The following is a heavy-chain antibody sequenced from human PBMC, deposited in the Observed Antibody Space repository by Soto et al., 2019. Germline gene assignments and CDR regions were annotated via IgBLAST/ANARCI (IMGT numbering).Heavy chain of an antibody. V-gene: IGHV4-59*01. CDR2: IYYSGST. D-gene: IGHD5-18*01. Sequence: QVQLQESGPGLVKPSETLSLTCTVSGGSISSYYWCWIRQPPGKGLEWLGYIYYSGSTNYNPSLKGRVTISVDTSKNQFSLKLSSVTAADTAVYYCARGGGYSYGPLAYYYYGMDVWGQGTTVTVSS. CDR3: ARGGGYSYGPLAYYYYGMDV. CDR1: GGSISSYY. J-gene: IGHJ6*02.